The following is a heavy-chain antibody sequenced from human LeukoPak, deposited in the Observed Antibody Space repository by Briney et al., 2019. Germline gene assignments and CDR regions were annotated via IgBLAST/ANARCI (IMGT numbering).Heavy chain of an antibody. J-gene: IGHJ6*03. CDR2: ISYDGSNK. V-gene: IGHV3-30-3*01. CDR3: ARGLIAAAGPRLEYYYYYYMDV. Sequence: PGGSLRLSCAASGFTFSSYAMHWVRQAPGKGLEWVAVISYDGSNKYYADSVKGRFTISRDNSENTLYLQMNSLRAEDTAVYYCARGLIAAAGPRLEYYYYYYMDVWGKGTTVTVSS. D-gene: IGHD6-13*01. CDR1: GFTFSSYA.